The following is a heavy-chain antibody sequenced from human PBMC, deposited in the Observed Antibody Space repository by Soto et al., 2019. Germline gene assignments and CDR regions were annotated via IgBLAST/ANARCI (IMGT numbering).Heavy chain of an antibody. Sequence: GGSLRLSCAASGFNFSGHAMSWISQAQGKGLEWVSGMSGSGGSTYYADSVKGRFTISRDNSKNTLDLIMNSLRVEDTALYYCARDGQYRMDGFDIWGQGTMVTVSS. CDR1: GFNFSGHA. CDR3: ARDGQYRMDGFDI. V-gene: IGHV3-23*01. CDR2: MSGSGGST. J-gene: IGHJ3*02. D-gene: IGHD5-12*01.